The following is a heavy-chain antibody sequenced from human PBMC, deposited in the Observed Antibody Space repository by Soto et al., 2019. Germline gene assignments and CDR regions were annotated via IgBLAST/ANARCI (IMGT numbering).Heavy chain of an antibody. CDR3: ARDLGYDSSGSVYYYGMDV. CDR2: INPNSGGT. Sequence: QVQLVQSGAEVKKPGASVKVSCKASGYTFTGYYMHWVRQAPGQGLEWMGWINPNSGGTNYAQKFQGWVTMTRDTSISTAYMELSWLRSDDTAVYYCARDLGYDSSGSVYYYGMDVWGQGTTVTVSS. V-gene: IGHV1-2*04. D-gene: IGHD3-22*01. CDR1: GYTFTGYY. J-gene: IGHJ6*02.